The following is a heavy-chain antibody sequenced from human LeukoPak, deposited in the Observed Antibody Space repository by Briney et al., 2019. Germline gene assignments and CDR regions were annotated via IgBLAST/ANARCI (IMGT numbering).Heavy chain of an antibody. CDR3: ARMVPRAVGRSLDY. D-gene: IGHD2-8*01. Sequence: GASVTVSCTASGYTFTSYYMHWVRQAPGQGLEWMGLINPSGCNKNYAHKFQGRVTMTRDRSASTVYMELSSLRSEDTAVYYCARMVPRAVGRSLDYWGQGTLVTVSS. J-gene: IGHJ4*02. CDR2: INPSGCNK. CDR1: GYTFTSYY. V-gene: IGHV1-46*01.